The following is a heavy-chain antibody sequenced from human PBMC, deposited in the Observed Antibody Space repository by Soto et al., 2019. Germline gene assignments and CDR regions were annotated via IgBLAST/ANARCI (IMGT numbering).Heavy chain of an antibody. D-gene: IGHD2-2*01. Sequence: GASVKVSCKGSGYTFTVYYMHWVRQAPGQGLEWMGWINPNSGGTNYAQKFQGRVTMIRDTSISTAYMELSRLRSDDTAVYYCARDYHCSSTSCSPNWFDPWGQGTLVTVSS. CDR3: ARDYHCSSTSCSPNWFDP. CDR2: INPNSGGT. CDR1: GYTFTVYY. J-gene: IGHJ5*02. V-gene: IGHV1-2*02.